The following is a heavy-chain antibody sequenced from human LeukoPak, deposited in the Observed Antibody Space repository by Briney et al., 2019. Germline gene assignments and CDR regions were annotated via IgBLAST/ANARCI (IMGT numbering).Heavy chain of an antibody. Sequence: GASLRLSCAASGFTFSNTWMNWVRQVPGKGLEWVGRIKSKTDGGTTAYATPVKGRFTISRDDSKNTLYLQMNSLKTEDTAIYYCTRLATFDHWGQGTLVTVSS. D-gene: IGHD3-9*01. V-gene: IGHV3-15*01. CDR3: TRLATFDH. CDR1: GFTFSNTW. J-gene: IGHJ4*02. CDR2: IKSKTDGGTT.